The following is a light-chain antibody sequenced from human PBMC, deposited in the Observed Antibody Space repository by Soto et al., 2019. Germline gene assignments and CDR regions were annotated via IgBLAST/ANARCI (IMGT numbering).Light chain of an antibody. Sequence: EVVMTQSPATLSVSPGGRATLSCRASQSVISNLGWYQQKPGQAPRLLIYGASTRATGIPARFSGRGSGTDFTLTISSLQSEAFAVYFCQQYNTWTITFGPGITVDLK. J-gene: IGKJ3*01. CDR1: QSVISN. V-gene: IGKV3-15*01. CDR2: GAS. CDR3: QQYNTWTIT.